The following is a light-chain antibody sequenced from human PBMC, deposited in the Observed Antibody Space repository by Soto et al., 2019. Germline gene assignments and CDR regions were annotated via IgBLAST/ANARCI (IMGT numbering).Light chain of an antibody. Sequence: QSALTQPASVSGSPGQSITISCTGTSSDVGGYNYVSWYRQHPGKAPKLIIYDVSNRPSGVSVRFSGSKSGNTASLTISGLQAEDEADYYCSSNTSSSTPFLFGTGTKLTVL. CDR2: DVS. CDR3: SSNTSSSTPFL. J-gene: IGLJ1*01. CDR1: SSDVGGYNY. V-gene: IGLV2-14*01.